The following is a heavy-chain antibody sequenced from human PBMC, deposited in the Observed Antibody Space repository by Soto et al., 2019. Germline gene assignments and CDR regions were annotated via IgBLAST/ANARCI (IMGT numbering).Heavy chain of an antibody. Sequence: PGGSLRLPCAASGFTFSNYAMDGVRQAPGKGLEWVSTITGGGGGRTNYADSVKGRFTISRDNSKNTLYLQMNSLRAEDTAVYYCAKQPASIRTFDYCGQGALVTVSS. D-gene: IGHD2-2*01. CDR1: GFTFSNYA. CDR3: AKQPASIRTFDY. V-gene: IGHV3-23*01. J-gene: IGHJ4*02. CDR2: ITGGGGGRT.